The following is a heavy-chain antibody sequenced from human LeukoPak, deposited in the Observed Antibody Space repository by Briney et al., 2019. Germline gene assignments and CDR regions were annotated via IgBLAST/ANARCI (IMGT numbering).Heavy chain of an antibody. J-gene: IGHJ1*01. D-gene: IGHD3-10*01. CDR1: GFTFSSYG. CDR2: IRYDGSNK. V-gene: IGHV3-30*02. Sequence: PGGSLRLSCAASGFTFSSYGMHWVRQAPGKGLEWVAFIRYDGSNKYYADSVKGRFTISRDNSKNTLYLQMNSLRAEDTAVYYCANGGSSMVRGVILAEYFQHWGQGTLVTVSS. CDR3: ANGGSSMVRGVILAEYFQH.